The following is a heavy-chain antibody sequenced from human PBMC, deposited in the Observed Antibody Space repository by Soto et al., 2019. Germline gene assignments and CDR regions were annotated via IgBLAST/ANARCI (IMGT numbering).Heavy chain of an antibody. J-gene: IGHJ4*02. V-gene: IGHV3-23*01. CDR1: GFTFSNFA. CDR3: EKARAPMAFDY. CDR2: ITNSAGST. D-gene: IGHD3-10*01. Sequence: GSLRLSCAASGFTFSNFAMSWVRQAPGEGLEWVSTITNSAGSTYYADSVKGRFTISRDNSRNTLFVQMNSLRAEDTAVYYCEKARAPMAFDYWGQGTLVTVSS.